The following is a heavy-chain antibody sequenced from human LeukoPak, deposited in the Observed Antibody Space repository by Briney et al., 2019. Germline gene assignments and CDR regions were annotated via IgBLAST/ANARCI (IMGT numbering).Heavy chain of an antibody. Sequence: SSVKVSCKASGYTFTSYYMHWVRQAPGQGVEWMGIINPSGGSTSYAQKFQGRVTMTRDMSTSTVYMELSSLRSEDTAVYYCARGPTYYYYYMDVWGKGTTVTVSS. CDR3: ARGPTYYYYYMDV. J-gene: IGHJ6*03. CDR2: INPSGGST. CDR1: GYTFTSYY. V-gene: IGHV1-46*01.